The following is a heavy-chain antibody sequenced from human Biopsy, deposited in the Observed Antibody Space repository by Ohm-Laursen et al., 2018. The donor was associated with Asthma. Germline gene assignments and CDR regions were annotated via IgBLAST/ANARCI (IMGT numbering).Heavy chain of an antibody. CDR2: MSFDGRQT. J-gene: IGHJ3*01. Sequence: SLRLSCTASGFGFNSYGMHWVRQAPGKGLEWVAVMSFDGRQTYYADSVKGRFTISRDNSKNTLYLQMSSLRAEDTAVYYCARDEKHDFWSGYSKNWFDPWGQGTMVTVSS. D-gene: IGHD3-3*01. CDR3: ARDEKHDFWSGYSKNWFDP. V-gene: IGHV3-30*03. CDR1: GFGFNSYG.